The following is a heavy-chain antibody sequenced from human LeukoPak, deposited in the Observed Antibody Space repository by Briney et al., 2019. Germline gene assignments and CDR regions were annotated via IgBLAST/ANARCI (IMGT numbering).Heavy chain of an antibody. CDR1: GFTFSTYE. J-gene: IGHJ4*02. D-gene: IGHD4-17*01. V-gene: IGHV3-48*03. CDR2: ISTSGSTI. Sequence: GGSLRLSCAASGFTFSTYEMNWVRQVPGKGLEWVSFISTSGSTIYYADSVKGRFTISRDNAKNSLYLHMNSLRAEDTAVYYCARGHGDYDYYFDYWGLGTLVTVSS. CDR3: ARGHGDYDYYFDY.